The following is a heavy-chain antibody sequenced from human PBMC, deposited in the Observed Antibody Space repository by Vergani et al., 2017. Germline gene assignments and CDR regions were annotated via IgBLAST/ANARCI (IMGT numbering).Heavy chain of an antibody. V-gene: IGHV4-38-2*02. D-gene: IGHD5-18*01. CDR3: ARDGGAYSYGYGNAFDI. J-gene: IGHJ3*02. CDR1: GYSIRSGYY. CDR2: IYHSGST. Sequence: QVQLQESGPGLVKPSETLSLTCTVSGYSIRSGYYWGWIRQPPGKGLEWIASIYHSGSTYYNPSLKSRVTISVDTSKNHFSLKLNSVTAADTAVYYCARDGGAYSYGYGNAFDIWGKGTMVTVSS.